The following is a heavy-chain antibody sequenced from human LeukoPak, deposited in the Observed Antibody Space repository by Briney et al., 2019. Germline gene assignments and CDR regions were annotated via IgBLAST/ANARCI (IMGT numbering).Heavy chain of an antibody. D-gene: IGHD6-13*01. V-gene: IGHV3-21*01. CDR1: GFTFSSYS. CDR3: ARVSIAAAPYYMDV. CDR2: ISSSSSYI. Sequence: PGGSLRLSCAASGFTFSSYSMNWVRHAPGKGLEWVSSISSSSSYIYYTDSAKGRFTISRDNAKNSLYLQMNSLRAEDTAVYYCARVSIAAAPYYMDVWGKGTTVTVSS. J-gene: IGHJ6*03.